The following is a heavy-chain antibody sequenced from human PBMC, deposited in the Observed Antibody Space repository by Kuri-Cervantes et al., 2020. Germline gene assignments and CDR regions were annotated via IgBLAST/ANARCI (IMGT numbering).Heavy chain of an antibody. Sequence: SVKVSCKASGGTFSSYAISWVRQAPGQGLEWMGGIIPIFGTANYAQKFQGRVTITADESTSTAYMELSSLRSGDTAVYYCAREGITMVRANWFDPWGQGTLVTVSS. J-gene: IGHJ5*02. CDR2: IIPIFGTA. D-gene: IGHD3-10*01. V-gene: IGHV1-69*13. CDR1: GGTFSSYA. CDR3: AREGITMVRANWFDP.